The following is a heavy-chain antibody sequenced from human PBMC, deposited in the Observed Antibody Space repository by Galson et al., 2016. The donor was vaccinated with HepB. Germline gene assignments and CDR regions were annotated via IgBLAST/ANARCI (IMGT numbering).Heavy chain of an antibody. Sequence: SLRLSCAASGFTVSSNYLSWVRQAPGKGLEWVSVIYSGGSTYYADSVRGRFTISSDNSNNILYLQMNSLRAEDTAVYYCARNKATARVWGNDYYYMDVWGKGTTVTVSS. CDR3: ARNKATARVWGNDYYYMDV. D-gene: IGHD3-16*01. J-gene: IGHJ6*03. CDR1: GFTVSSNY. V-gene: IGHV3-53*01. CDR2: IYSGGST.